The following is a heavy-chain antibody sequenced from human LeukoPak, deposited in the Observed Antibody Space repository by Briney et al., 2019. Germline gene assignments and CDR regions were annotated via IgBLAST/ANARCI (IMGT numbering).Heavy chain of an antibody. Sequence: GGSLRLSCAASGFTFSNHWMHWVRQAPGKGPMWISRINTDETITTYADSVKGRFTISRDNAKNTLHLQMNNLRAEDTAVYYCARDLTWNQVDYWGQGALVTVSS. V-gene: IGHV3-74*01. D-gene: IGHD1-1*01. CDR1: GFTFSNHW. J-gene: IGHJ4*02. CDR2: INTDETIT. CDR3: ARDLTWNQVDY.